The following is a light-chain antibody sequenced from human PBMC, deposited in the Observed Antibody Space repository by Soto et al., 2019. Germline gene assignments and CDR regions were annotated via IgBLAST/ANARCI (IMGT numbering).Light chain of an antibody. Sequence: EIVLTHSPGTLSLSPGERATLSCRASQSVANNYLAWYQQRPGQAPRLVIYDASSRATGVPDRFIGSGSGTDLTLTISILEPEDFAVYYCQHYITSLTTFGQGTKVDIK. CDR1: QSVANNY. CDR2: DAS. CDR3: QHYITSLTT. V-gene: IGKV3-20*01. J-gene: IGKJ1*01.